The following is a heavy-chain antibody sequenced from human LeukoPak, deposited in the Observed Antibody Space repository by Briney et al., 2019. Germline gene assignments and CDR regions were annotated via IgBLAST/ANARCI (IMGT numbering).Heavy chain of an antibody. V-gene: IGHV3-30-3*01. CDR1: GFTFSSYA. CDR3: ARDGGDRFLDY. Sequence: GSSLRLSCAASGFTFSSYAMHWVRQAPGKGLEWVAVISYDGSNKYYADSVKGRFTISRDNSKNTLYLQMNSLRAEDTAVYYCARDGGDRFLDYWGQGTLVTVSS. J-gene: IGHJ4*02. CDR2: ISYDGSNK. D-gene: IGHD2-15*01.